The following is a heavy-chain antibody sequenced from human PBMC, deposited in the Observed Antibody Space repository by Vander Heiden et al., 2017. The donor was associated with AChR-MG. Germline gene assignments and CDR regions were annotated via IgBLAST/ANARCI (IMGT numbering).Heavy chain of an antibody. V-gene: IGHV4-39*01. D-gene: IGHD3-10*01. CDR3: ARRLYLGVRGVISPGFDP. J-gene: IGHJ5*02. Sequence: QLQLQESGPGLVKPSETLSLTCTVSGGSISSSSYYWGWIRQPPGKGLEWIGSIYYSGSTYYNPSLKSRVTISVDTSKNQFSLKLSSVTAADTAVYYCARRLYLGVRGVISPGFDPWGQGTLVTVSS. CDR1: GGSISSSSYY. CDR2: IYYSGST.